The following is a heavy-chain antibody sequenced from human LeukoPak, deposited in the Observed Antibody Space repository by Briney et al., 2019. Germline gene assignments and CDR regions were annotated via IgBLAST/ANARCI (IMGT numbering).Heavy chain of an antibody. CDR1: GFTFSSYA. Sequence: GGSLRLSCAASGFTFSSYAMHWVRQAPGKGLEWVAVISYDGSNKYYADSVKGRFTISRDNAKNSLYLQMNSLRAEDMALYYCAKVMAASGTKPFDDAFDIWGQGTMVTVSS. CDR3: AKVMAASGTKPFDDAFDI. CDR2: ISYDGSNK. J-gene: IGHJ3*02. V-gene: IGHV3-30-3*01. D-gene: IGHD6-13*01.